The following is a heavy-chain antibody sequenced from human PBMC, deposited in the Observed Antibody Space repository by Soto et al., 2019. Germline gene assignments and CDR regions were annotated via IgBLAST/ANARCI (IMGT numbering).Heavy chain of an antibody. V-gene: IGHV4-39*01. D-gene: IGHD1-1*01. CDR3: ARVVKSWIAGTTGYFDY. CDR1: GGSISSSSYY. CDR2: IYYSGST. J-gene: IGHJ4*02. Sequence: NPSETLSLTCTVSGGSISSSSYYWGWIRQPPGKGLEWIGSIYYSGSTYYNPSLKSRVTISVDTSKNQFSLKLSSVTAADTAVYYCARVVKSWIAGTTGYFDYWGQGTLVTVSS.